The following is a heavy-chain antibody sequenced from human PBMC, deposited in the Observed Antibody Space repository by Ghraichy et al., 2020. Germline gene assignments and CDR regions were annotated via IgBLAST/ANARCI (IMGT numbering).Heavy chain of an antibody. Sequence: SETLSLTCSISGGSISTYYWTWIRQTPGKGLEWIGYVYNGGSTNYNPSLKSRVTISVDTSKNQFSLKLSSVTAADTAVYYCARRATGGRGERFDYWGQGALVTVSS. CDR1: GGSISTYY. CDR3: ARRATGGRGERFDY. J-gene: IGHJ4*02. V-gene: IGHV4-59*01. D-gene: IGHD1-14*01. CDR2: VYNGGST.